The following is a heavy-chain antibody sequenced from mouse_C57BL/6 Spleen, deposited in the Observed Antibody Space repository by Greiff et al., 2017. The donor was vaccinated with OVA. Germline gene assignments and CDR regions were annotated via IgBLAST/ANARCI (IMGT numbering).Heavy chain of an antibody. CDR3: ASYYGRSVYAMDY. CDR1: GFNIKDYY. J-gene: IGHJ4*01. V-gene: IGHV14-2*01. D-gene: IGHD1-1*01. Sequence: VQLQQSGAELVKPGASVKLSCTASGFNIKDYYMHWVKQRTEQGLEWIGRIDPEDGETKYAPKFQGKATITADTSSNTAYLQRSSLTSEDTAVYYCASYYGRSVYAMDYWGQGTSVTVSS. CDR2: IDPEDGET.